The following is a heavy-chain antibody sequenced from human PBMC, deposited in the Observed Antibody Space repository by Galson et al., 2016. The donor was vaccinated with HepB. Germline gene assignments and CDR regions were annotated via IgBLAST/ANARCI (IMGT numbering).Heavy chain of an antibody. CDR3: AEEATATTGAKTKRVWYFDL. V-gene: IGHV3-48*02. D-gene: IGHD1-7*01. J-gene: IGHJ2*01. CDR2: ISTSSSTI. CDR1: GFTFSTYS. Sequence: SLRLSCAASGFTFSTYSMDWVRQAPGKGLEWISYISTSSSTIYYADSVKGRFTISRDDATNSLYLQMNSLRDEDTAVYYCAEEATATTGAKTKRVWYFDLWGRGTLVTVSS.